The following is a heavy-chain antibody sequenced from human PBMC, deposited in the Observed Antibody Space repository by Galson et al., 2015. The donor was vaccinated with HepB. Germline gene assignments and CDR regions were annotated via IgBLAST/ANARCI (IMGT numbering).Heavy chain of an antibody. CDR3: VKEISQGLVDSKGV. CDR2: IIPTFGIA. V-gene: IGHV1-69*13. Sequence: SVKVSCKASGGTFSSYGISWVRQAPGQGLEWMGGIIPTFGIANYAQKFQGRVTITADESTSTAYMELSSLRSEDTAFYYCVKEISQGLVDSKGVWGQGTLVTVSS. CDR1: GGTFSSYG. D-gene: IGHD2-15*01. J-gene: IGHJ4*02.